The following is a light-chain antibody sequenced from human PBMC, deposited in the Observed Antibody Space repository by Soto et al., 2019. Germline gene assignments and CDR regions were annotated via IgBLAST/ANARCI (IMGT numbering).Light chain of an antibody. V-gene: IGKV4-1*01. Sequence: DIVMTQSPDSLAVSLGERATINCKSSQSVLYSSNNKNYLAWYRQKPRQPPKLLIYWASTRESGVPDRFSGSGSGTDFTLTISSLQAEDVAVYYCQPYYSTPLAFGQGTKVEIK. CDR2: WAS. CDR1: QSVLYSSNNKNY. J-gene: IGKJ1*01. CDR3: QPYYSTPLA.